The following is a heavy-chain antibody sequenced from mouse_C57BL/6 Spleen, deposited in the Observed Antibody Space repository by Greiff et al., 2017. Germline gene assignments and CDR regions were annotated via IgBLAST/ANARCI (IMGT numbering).Heavy chain of an antibody. CDR1: GYTFTSYW. V-gene: IGHV1-61*01. D-gene: IGHD1-1*01. CDR3: ARQGYGSSPFAY. J-gene: IGHJ3*01. Sequence: QVQLQQPGAELVRPGSSVKLSCKASGYTFTSYWMDWVKQRPGQGLEWIGNIYPSDSETHYNQKFKDKATLTVDKSSSTAYMQLSSLTSEDSAVYYCARQGYGSSPFAYWGQGTLVTVSA. CDR2: IYPSDSET.